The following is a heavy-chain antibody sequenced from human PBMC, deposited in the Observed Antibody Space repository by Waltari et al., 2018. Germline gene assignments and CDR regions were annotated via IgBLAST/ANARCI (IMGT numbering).Heavy chain of an antibody. CDR3: ASLNWYFDL. J-gene: IGHJ2*01. Sequence: LEWVSHISTSSSTIYYADSVKGRFTISRDNAKNSLYMQMNSLRAEDTAVYYCASLNWYFDLWGRGTLVTVSS. CDR2: ISTSSSTI. V-gene: IGHV3-48*01.